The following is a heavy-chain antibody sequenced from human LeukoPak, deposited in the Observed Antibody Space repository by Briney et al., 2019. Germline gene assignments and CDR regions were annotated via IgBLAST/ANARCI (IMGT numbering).Heavy chain of an antibody. CDR2: SNAGNGNT. J-gene: IGHJ4*02. CDR1: GYTFTSYA. CDR3: ARYYYDSSGYPY. V-gene: IGHV1-3*02. D-gene: IGHD3-22*01. Sequence: ASVKVSCKASGYTFTSYAMHWVRQAPGQRLEWMGWSNAGNGNTKYSQEFQGRVTMTTDTSTSTAYMELRSLRSDDTAVYYCARYYYDSSGYPYWGQGTLVTVSS.